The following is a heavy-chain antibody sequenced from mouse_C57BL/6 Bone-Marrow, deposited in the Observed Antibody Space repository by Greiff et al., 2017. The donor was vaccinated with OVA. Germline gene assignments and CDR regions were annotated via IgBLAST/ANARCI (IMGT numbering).Heavy chain of an antibody. CDR1: GFTFTDYE. V-gene: IGHV1-15*01. Sequence: QVHVKQSGAELVRPGASVTLSCKASGFTFTDYEMNWVKQTPVHGLEWIGDIDPETGGTAYNQKLKGKAILTADKSSSTAYIELRSLTSEDSAVYYCTRSYSNYGDLDYWGQGTTLTVSS. CDR3: TRSYSNYGDLDY. CDR2: IDPETGGT. D-gene: IGHD2-5*01. J-gene: IGHJ2*01.